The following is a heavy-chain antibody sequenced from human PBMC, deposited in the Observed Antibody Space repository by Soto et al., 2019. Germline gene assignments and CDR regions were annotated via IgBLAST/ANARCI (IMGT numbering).Heavy chain of an antibody. J-gene: IGHJ5*02. D-gene: IGHD3-10*01. Sequence: ASVKVSCKASGGTFSNYTISWVRQAPGQGLEWMGRIIPIFDITNYAQKFQGRVAITADKSTSTAYMEMSSLRSEDTAIYYCARVVGFGELSAYGRSFFGNYFDPWGQGTLVTVSS. CDR3: ARVVGFGELSAYGRSFFGNYFDP. CDR2: IIPIFDIT. CDR1: GGTFSNYT. V-gene: IGHV1-69*02.